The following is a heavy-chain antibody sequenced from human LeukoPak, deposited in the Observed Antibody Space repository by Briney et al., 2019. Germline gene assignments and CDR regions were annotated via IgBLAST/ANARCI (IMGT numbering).Heavy chain of an antibody. CDR2: ISYDGSNK. J-gene: IGHJ4*02. CDR1: GFTFSSYA. Sequence: GGSLRLSCAASGFTFSSYAMHWVRQAPGKGLEWVAVISYDGSNKYYADSVKGRFTISRDNSKNTLYLQMNSLRAEDTAVYYCARDCSTSGWPIGLWGQGTLVTVSS. V-gene: IGHV3-30-3*01. D-gene: IGHD6-19*01. CDR3: ARDCSTSGWPIGL.